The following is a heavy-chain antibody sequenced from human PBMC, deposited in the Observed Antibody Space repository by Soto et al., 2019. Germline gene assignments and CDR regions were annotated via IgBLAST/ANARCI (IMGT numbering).Heavy chain of an antibody. V-gene: IGHV4-39*01. J-gene: IGHJ5*02. CDR3: ASPHYAQPLYAPWFDP. CDR1: GGSISSSSYY. CDR2: IYYSGST. Sequence: SETLSLTCTDSGGSISSSSYYWGWIRQPPGKGLEWIGSIYYSGSTYYNPSLKSRVTISVDTSKNQFSLKLSSVTAADTAVYYCASPHYAQPLYAPWFDPWGQGTLVTVSS. D-gene: IGHD3-16*01.